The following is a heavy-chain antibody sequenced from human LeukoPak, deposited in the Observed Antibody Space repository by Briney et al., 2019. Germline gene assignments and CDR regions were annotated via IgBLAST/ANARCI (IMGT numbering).Heavy chain of an antibody. CDR3: ARGMYYYGSGSSFDN. CDR2: ISGSTSFI. Sequence: GGSLRLSCAASGFTFSTYTMNWVRQAPGKGLEWVSSISGSTSFIYYADSVKGRFTISRDNAKNSLYLQMNSLRAEDTAVYYCARGMYYYGSGSSFDNWGQGTLVTVSS. D-gene: IGHD3-10*01. J-gene: IGHJ4*02. CDR1: GFTFSTYT. V-gene: IGHV3-21*01.